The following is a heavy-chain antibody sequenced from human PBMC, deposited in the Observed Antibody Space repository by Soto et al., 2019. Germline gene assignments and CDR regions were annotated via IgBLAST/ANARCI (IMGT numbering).Heavy chain of an antibody. D-gene: IGHD1-7*01. CDR3: AGGELELPLLNYYYYYGMDV. V-gene: IGHV1-69*13. CDR1: GGTFSSYA. CDR2: IIPIFGTA. J-gene: IGHJ6*02. Sequence: SVKVSCKASGGTFSSYAISWVRQAPGQGLEWMGGIIPIFGTANYAQKFQGRVTITADESTSTAYMELSSLRSEDTAVYYCAGGELELPLLNYYYYYGMDVWGQGTTVTVSS.